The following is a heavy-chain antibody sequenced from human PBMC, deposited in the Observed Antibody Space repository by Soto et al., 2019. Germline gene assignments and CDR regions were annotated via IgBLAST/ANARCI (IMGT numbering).Heavy chain of an antibody. CDR3: ALSSYPLYYAMDV. V-gene: IGHV4-31*03. Sequence: QVQLQESGPGLVKPSQTLSLTCTVSGGSINSGGYYWSWIRQHPGKGLEWIGYIYYSGSTYYNPSLKSRLTISKDTSKNQFSLKLSSVTAADTAVYYCALSSYPLYYAMDVWGQGTTVTVSS. J-gene: IGHJ6*02. CDR2: IYYSGST. D-gene: IGHD1-26*01. CDR1: GGSINSGGYY.